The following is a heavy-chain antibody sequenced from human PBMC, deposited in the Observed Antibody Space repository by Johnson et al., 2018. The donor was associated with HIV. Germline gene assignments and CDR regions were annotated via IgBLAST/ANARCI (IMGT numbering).Heavy chain of an antibody. CDR3: AKGHGSGYYRQGAFDI. CDR1: GFTFSSYG. CDR2: IWDDGSNK. V-gene: IGHV3-30*18. J-gene: IGHJ3*02. D-gene: IGHD3-22*01. Sequence: QVQLVESGGGVVQPGRSLRLSCAASGFTFSSYGMHWVRQAPGKGLEWVAVIWDDGSNKYYADSVKGRFTISRDNSKNTLYLQMNSLRTEHTAMYYCAKGHGSGYYRQGAFDIWGQGTMVTVSS.